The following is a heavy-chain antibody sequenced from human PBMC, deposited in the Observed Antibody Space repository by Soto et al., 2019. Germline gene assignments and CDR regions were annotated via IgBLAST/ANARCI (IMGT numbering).Heavy chain of an antibody. Sequence: QLVQSGPEVKKPGTSVKVSCKASGGTFSRYAISWVRQAPGQGLEWMGGIIPIFGTANYAQKFQGRVTITADESTSTAYMELSSLRFEDTAVYYCARAIVGPTTTGWLDPWGQGTLVTVSS. CDR3: ARAIVGPTTTGWLDP. V-gene: IGHV1-69*01. CDR2: IIPIFGTA. J-gene: IGHJ5*02. D-gene: IGHD1-26*01. CDR1: GGTFSRYA.